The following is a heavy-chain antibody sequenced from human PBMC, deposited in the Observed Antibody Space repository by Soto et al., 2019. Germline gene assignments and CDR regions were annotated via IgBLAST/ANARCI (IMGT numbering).Heavy chain of an antibody. CDR2: ISYDGGSK. V-gene: IGHV3-30*18. CDR3: AKEQLAMTVVVADYFDS. Sequence: QVQLVESGGGVVQPGKSLRLSCAASGFTFSTYGIHWVRQAPGKGLEWVSLISYDGGSKYYGDSVKGRLIISRDNSHNTVSLHMNSLRADDTAVYFCAKEQLAMTVVVADYFDSWGQGTLVTVSS. CDR1: GFTFSTYG. J-gene: IGHJ4*02. D-gene: IGHD3-22*01.